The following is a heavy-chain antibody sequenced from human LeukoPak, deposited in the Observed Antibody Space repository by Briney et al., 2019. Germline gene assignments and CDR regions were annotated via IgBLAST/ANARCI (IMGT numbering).Heavy chain of an antibody. CDR1: GFTFSTYA. V-gene: IGHV3-23*01. Sequence: GGSLRLSCAASGFTFSTYAMTWVRQAPGKGLEWVSAVSGGGGSTYYADSVRGRFTISRDNAKNSLYLQMNSLRAEDTAVYYCARVFTGQVVAASFDYWGQGTLVTVSS. CDR2: VSGGGGST. D-gene: IGHD2-15*01. CDR3: ARVFTGQVVAASFDY. J-gene: IGHJ4*02.